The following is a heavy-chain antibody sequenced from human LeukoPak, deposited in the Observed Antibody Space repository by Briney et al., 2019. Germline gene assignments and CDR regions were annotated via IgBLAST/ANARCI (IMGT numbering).Heavy chain of an antibody. CDR2: IIPIFGTA. CDR1: GGTFSSYA. Sequence: GASVKVSCKASGGTFSSYAISWVRQAPGQGLEWMGRIIPIFGTANYAQKFQGRVTITTDESTSTAYMELSSLRSEGTAVYCCARSPMGDYDSSGYYWGQGTLVTVSS. CDR3: ARSPMGDYDSSGYY. D-gene: IGHD3-22*01. V-gene: IGHV1-69*05. J-gene: IGHJ4*02.